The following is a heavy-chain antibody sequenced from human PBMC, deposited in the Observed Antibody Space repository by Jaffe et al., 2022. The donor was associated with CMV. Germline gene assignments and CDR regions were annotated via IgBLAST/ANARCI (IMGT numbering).Heavy chain of an antibody. J-gene: IGHJ4*02. D-gene: IGHD3-16*02. V-gene: IGHV3-74*01. CDR1: GFTFGSYW. CDR2: INSEGATT. CDR3: ARGAAYDYIWGIYPPDY. Sequence: EVQLVQSGGGLVQPGGSLRLSCVGSGFTFGSYWMHWVRQPPGKGLVWVSRINSEGATTTYADSVKGRFTISRDNAKNTLYLQMNSLRAEDTAVYYCARGAAYDYIWGIYPPDYWGQGSLVTVSS.